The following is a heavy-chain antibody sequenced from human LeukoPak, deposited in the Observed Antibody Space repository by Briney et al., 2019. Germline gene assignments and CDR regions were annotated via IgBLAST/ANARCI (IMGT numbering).Heavy chain of an antibody. CDR2: IYYSGST. J-gene: IGHJ5*02. D-gene: IGHD3-3*01. CDR3: AREPGGDFWSGYYKGNWFDP. V-gene: IGHV4-59*01. CDR1: GGSISSYY. Sequence: SETLSLTCTVSGGSISSYYWSWIRQPPGKGLEWIGYIYYSGSTNHNPSLKSRVTISVDTSKNQFSLKLSSVTAADTAVYYCAREPGGDFWSGYYKGNWFDPWGQGTLVTVSS.